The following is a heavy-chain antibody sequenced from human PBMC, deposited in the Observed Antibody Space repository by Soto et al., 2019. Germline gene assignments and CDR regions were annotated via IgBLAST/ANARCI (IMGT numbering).Heavy chain of an antibody. CDR1: GFSLSTYGVG. CDR3: AHRPGFSMAFDY. CDR2: IYWDDDT. V-gene: IGHV2-5*02. J-gene: IGHJ4*02. D-gene: IGHD3-10*01. Sequence: QITLKESGPTLVKPTQTLTLTCNFSGFSLSTYGVGVGWIRQPPGKALEWLALIYWDDDTRFSPSLHSRLAITKDPSKSQVVLTMTLMDPVDTATYYCAHRPGFSMAFDYWGPGSLVTVSS.